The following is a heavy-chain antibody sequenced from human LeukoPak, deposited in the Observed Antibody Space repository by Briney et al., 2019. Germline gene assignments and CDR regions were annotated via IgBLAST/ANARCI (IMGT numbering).Heavy chain of an antibody. CDR3: ASHYSSGSYRYTGSFDS. Sequence: SETLSLTSAVYVGSFSDYYWSWIRQPPGKGLEWIGEINHSGTTNYSPSLKSRVSISVDTSKNQFSLKLNSVTAADAAMYYCASHYSSGSYRYTGSFDSWGQGMLVNVSS. J-gene: IGHJ4*02. CDR1: VGSFSDYY. D-gene: IGHD3-16*02. V-gene: IGHV4-34*01. CDR2: INHSGTT.